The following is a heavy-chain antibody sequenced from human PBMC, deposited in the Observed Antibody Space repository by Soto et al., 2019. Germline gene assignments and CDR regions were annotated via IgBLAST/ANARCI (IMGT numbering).Heavy chain of an antibody. J-gene: IGHJ6*03. Sequence: SETLSLTCTVSGGSISSYYWSWIRQPPGKGLEWIGYIYYSGSTNYNPSLKSRVTIPVDTSKNQFSLKLSSVTAADTAVYYCARVSSSWEIYYYYYYMDVWGKGTTVTVSS. V-gene: IGHV4-59*01. CDR1: GGSISSYY. CDR3: ARVSSSWEIYYYYYYMDV. D-gene: IGHD6-13*01. CDR2: IYYSGST.